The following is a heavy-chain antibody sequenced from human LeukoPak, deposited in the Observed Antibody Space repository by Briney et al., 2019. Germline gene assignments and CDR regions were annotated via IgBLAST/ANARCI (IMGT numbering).Heavy chain of an antibody. CDR3: AREYSSSWPHFDY. V-gene: IGHV3-30*03. J-gene: IGHJ4*02. D-gene: IGHD6-13*01. CDR1: GFTFSSYG. Sequence: GGSLRLSCAASGFTFSSYGMHWVRQAPGNGLEWVAVISYDGSNKYYADSVKGRFTISRDNSKNTLYLQMDSLRAEDTAVYYCAREYSSSWPHFDYWGQGTLVTVSS. CDR2: ISYDGSNK.